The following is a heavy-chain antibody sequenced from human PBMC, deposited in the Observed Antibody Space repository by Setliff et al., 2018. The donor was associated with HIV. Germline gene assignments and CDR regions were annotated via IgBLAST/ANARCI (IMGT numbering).Heavy chain of an antibody. CDR3: ARDLNDRWLQQYWFFDL. Sequence: RASVKVSCKASGGSLNNYAISWVRQAPGQGLEWMGGIIPIFGTTTYAQKFQDRVTITTDESTTAFYMELSSLRSEDTALYFCARDLNDRWLQQYWFFDLWGRGTQVTVSS. CDR2: IIPIFGTT. CDR1: GGSLNNYA. V-gene: IGHV1-69*05. J-gene: IGHJ2*01. D-gene: IGHD5-12*01.